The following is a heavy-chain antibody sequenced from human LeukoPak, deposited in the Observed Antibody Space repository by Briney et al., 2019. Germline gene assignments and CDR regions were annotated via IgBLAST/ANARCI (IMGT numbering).Heavy chain of an antibody. D-gene: IGHD2-21*01. CDR2: ISGSGGST. J-gene: IGHJ4*02. V-gene: IGHV3-23*01. CDR1: GFIFSNKA. CDR3: AKAIFEITFGFDY. Sequence: GGSLRLSCAASGFIFSNKAMSWVRQAPGEGLEWVSGISGSGGSTYYTESVKGRFTIFRDNSKNTLYLQMNSLRVGDTAFYYCAKAIFEITFGFDYWGQGNLVTVSS.